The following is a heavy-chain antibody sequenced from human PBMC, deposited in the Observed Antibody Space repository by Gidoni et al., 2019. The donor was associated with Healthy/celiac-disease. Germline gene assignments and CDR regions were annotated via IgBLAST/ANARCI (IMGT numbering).Heavy chain of an antibody. J-gene: IGHJ4*02. V-gene: IGHV1-2*04. CDR3: ARASGRVPAATILGD. Sequence: QVQLVQSGAAVKKPGASVKVSCKASGYTFTGYYMHWVRQAPGQGLEWMGWINPNSGGTNYAQKFQGWVTMTRDTSSSTAYMELSRLRSDDTAVYYCARASGRVPAATILGDWGQGTLVTVSS. D-gene: IGHD2-2*01. CDR1: GYTFTGYY. CDR2: INPNSGGT.